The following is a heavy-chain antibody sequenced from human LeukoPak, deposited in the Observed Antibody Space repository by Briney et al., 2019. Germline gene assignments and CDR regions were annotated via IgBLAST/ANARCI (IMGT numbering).Heavy chain of an antibody. V-gene: IGHV1-3*01. CDR2: INAANGNT. Sequence: ASVKVSCKTSGYTFTNYVMHWVRQAPGQRLEWMGWINAANGNTNYAQKLQGRVTMTTDTSTSTAYMELRSLRSDDTAVYYCARTAAAGTAVFDHWGQGTLVTVSS. J-gene: IGHJ4*02. CDR1: GYTFTNYV. CDR3: ARTAAAGTAVFDH. D-gene: IGHD6-13*01.